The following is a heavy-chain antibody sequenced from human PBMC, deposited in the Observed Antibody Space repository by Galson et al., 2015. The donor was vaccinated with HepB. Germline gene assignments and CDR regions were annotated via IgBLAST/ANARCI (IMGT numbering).Heavy chain of an antibody. CDR2: IYTSGST. Sequence: TLSLTCTVSGGSISSGSYYWSWIRQPAGKGLEWIGRIYTSGSTNYNPSLKSRVTMSVDTSKNQFSLKLSSVTAADTAVYYCALAAAGTPYYYMDVWGKGTTVTVSS. CDR3: ALAAAGTPYYYMDV. J-gene: IGHJ6*03. D-gene: IGHD6-13*01. CDR1: GGSISSGSYY. V-gene: IGHV4-61*02.